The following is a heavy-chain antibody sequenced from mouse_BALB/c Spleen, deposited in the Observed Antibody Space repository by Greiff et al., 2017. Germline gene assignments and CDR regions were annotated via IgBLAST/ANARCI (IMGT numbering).Heavy chain of an antibody. J-gene: IGHJ3*01. Sequence: EVKLMESGGGLVQPGGSRKLSCAASGFTFSSFGMHWVRQAPEKGLEWVAYISSGSSTIYYADTVKGRFTISRDNPKNTLFLQMTSLRSEDTAMYYCASPIYYGYDAWFAYWGQGTLVTVSA. CDR1: GFTFSSFG. CDR2: ISSGSSTI. V-gene: IGHV5-17*02. CDR3: ASPIYYGYDAWFAY. D-gene: IGHD2-2*01.